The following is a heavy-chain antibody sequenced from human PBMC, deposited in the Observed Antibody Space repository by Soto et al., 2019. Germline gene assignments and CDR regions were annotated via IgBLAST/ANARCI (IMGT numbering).Heavy chain of an antibody. V-gene: IGHV2-26*01. CDR1: GFSLSNARMG. CDR3: ARMIAAAGTTGFDP. CDR2: IFSNDEK. J-gene: IGHJ5*02. Sequence: QVTLKESGPVLVKPTETLTLTCTVSGFSLSNARMGVSWIRQPPGKALEWLAHIFSNDEKSYSTSLKSRLTISKDTSKSQVVITMNNMDPVDTATYYCARMIAAAGTTGFDPWGQGTLVTVSS. D-gene: IGHD6-13*01.